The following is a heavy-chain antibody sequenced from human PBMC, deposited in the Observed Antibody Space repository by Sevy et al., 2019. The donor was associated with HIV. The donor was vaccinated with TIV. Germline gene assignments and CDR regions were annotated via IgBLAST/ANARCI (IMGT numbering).Heavy chain of an antibody. D-gene: IGHD2-2*02. V-gene: IGHV3-15*01. CDR1: GFTFSNAW. Sequence: GGSLRLSCAASGFTFSNAWMSWVRQAPGKGLEWVGRIKSKTDGGTTDYAAPVKGRFTISRDYSKNTLYLQMNSLKTEDTAVYYCTTEAPAAIIDYWGQGTLVTVSS. J-gene: IGHJ4*02. CDR3: TTEAPAAIIDY. CDR2: IKSKTDGGTT.